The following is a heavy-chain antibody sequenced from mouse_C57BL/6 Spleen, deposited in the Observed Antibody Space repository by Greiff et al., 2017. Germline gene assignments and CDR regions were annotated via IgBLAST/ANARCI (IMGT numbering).Heavy chain of an antibody. Sequence: EVKLMESGGGLVKPGGSLKLSCAASGFTFSSYAMSWVRPTPEKRLEWVATISDGGSYTYYPDNVKGRFTISRDNAKNNLYLQMSHLKSEDTAMYYCARGDPWFADWGQGTLVTVSA. CDR3: ARGDPWFAD. CDR2: ISDGGSYT. D-gene: IGHD3-3*01. J-gene: IGHJ3*01. CDR1: GFTFSSYA. V-gene: IGHV5-4*03.